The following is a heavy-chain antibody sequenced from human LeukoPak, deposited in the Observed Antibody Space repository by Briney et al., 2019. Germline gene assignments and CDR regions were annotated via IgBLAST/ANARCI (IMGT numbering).Heavy chain of an antibody. J-gene: IGHJ4*02. CDR1: GYSFTNYW. CDR2: IYAGDSDT. D-gene: IGHD1-26*01. Sequence: GESLKISCKGSGYSFTNYWIGWVRQMPGKGLEWMGIIYAGDSDTRYSPSFQGQVTISADKSINTAYLQWSSLKASDTAMYYCARQRGSIVGASRFDYWGQGTLVTVSS. V-gene: IGHV5-51*01. CDR3: ARQRGSIVGASRFDY.